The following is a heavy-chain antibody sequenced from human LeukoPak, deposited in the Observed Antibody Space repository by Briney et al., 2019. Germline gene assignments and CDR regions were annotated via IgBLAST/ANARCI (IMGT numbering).Heavy chain of an antibody. J-gene: IGHJ5*02. D-gene: IGHD6-13*01. CDR1: GFTVSSNY. CDR2: IGTAGDT. Sequence: GGSLRLSCAVSGFTVSSNYMSWVRQAPGKGLEWVSAIGTAGDTYYPGSVKGRFTISRENAKNSLYLQMNSLRAGGTAVYYCARGSPKGYSSSWYKFDPWGQGTLVTVSS. CDR3: ARGSPKGYSSSWYKFDP. V-gene: IGHV3-13*01.